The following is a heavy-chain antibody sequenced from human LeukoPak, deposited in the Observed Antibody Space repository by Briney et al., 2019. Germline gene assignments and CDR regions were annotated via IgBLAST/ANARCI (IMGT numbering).Heavy chain of an antibody. CDR2: ISSSSSYI. CDR3: ARGARGSSGYPDY. D-gene: IGHD3-22*01. CDR1: GFTFSSYS. V-gene: IGHV3-21*01. Sequence: TGGSLRLSCAASGFTFSSYSMNWVRQAPGKGLEWVSSISSSSSYIYYADSVKGRFTISRDNAKNSLYLQMNSLRAEDTAVCYCARGARGSSGYPDYWGQGTLVTVSS. J-gene: IGHJ4*02.